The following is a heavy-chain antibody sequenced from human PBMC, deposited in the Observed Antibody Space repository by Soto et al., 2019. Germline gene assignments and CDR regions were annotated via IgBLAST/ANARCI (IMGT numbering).Heavy chain of an antibody. J-gene: IGHJ5*02. D-gene: IGHD4-17*01. Sequence: GASVKVSCKASGYTFTSYAMHWVRQAPGQRLEWMGWINADNGNTKYSQKFQGRVIMTTDTSMSTAYMELSSLRSEDTAVYYCARGIKYGHYSRGFDPSGPATLVTGSS. CDR3: ARGIKYGHYSRGFDP. V-gene: IGHV1-3*01. CDR1: GYTFTSYA. CDR2: INADNGNT.